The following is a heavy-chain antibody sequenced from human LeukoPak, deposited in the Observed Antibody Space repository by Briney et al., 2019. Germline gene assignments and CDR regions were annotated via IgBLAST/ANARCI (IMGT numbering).Heavy chain of an antibody. Sequence: PSQTLSLTCTVSGGSISSGSYYWTWIRQPAGKGLEWIGRIYTRGSTNYNPSLKSRVTISVDTSKNQFSLKLSSVTAADTAVYYCARQRRGYSYGSIDYWGQGTLVTVSS. D-gene: IGHD5-18*01. V-gene: IGHV4-61*02. J-gene: IGHJ4*02. CDR2: IYTRGST. CDR1: GGSISSGSYY. CDR3: ARQRRGYSYGSIDY.